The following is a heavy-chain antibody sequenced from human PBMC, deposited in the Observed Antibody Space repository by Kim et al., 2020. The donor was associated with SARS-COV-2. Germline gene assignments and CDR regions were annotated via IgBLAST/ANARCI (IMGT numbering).Heavy chain of an antibody. CDR3: ARTPGPSSGWYPSRPPRDY. J-gene: IGHJ4*02. CDR2: ISSSSSTI. Sequence: GGSLRLSCAASGFTFSSYSMNWVRQAPGKGLEWVSYISSSSSTIYYADSVKGRFTISRDNAKNSLYLQMNSLRDEDTAVYYCARTPGPSSGWYPSRPPRDYWGQGTLVTVSS. CDR1: GFTFSSYS. V-gene: IGHV3-48*02. D-gene: IGHD6-19*01.